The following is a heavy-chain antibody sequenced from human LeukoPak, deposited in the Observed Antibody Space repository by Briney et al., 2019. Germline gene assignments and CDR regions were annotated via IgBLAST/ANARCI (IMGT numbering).Heavy chain of an antibody. Sequence: RLSCXASGFTFSNTWMSWVRQAPGKGLEWVGRIKSKTDGGTADYAAPVKGRFTISRDDSKNMMYLQLNSLKTEDTAVYYCTIDSTPFDSWGQGTXVXXSS. J-gene: IGHJ4*02. CDR1: GFTFSNTW. V-gene: IGHV3-15*01. CDR3: TIDSTPFDS. CDR2: IKSKTDGGTA.